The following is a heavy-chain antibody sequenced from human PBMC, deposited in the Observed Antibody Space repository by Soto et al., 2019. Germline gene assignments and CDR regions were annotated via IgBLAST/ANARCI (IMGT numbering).Heavy chain of an antibody. CDR3: ARIDDYGDYVTDY. D-gene: IGHD4-17*01. J-gene: IGHJ4*02. CDR2: IWYDGSQR. V-gene: IGHV3-33*01. Sequence: VELVESGGGVVQPGGSLRLSCAASGFTFNTHGMHWVRQAPGKGLEWVAVIWYDGSQRYYADFVRGRFTISRDNSQTTLYLQMTSLRAEDTAVYYCARIDDYGDYVTDYWGQGALVTVSS. CDR1: GFTFNTHG.